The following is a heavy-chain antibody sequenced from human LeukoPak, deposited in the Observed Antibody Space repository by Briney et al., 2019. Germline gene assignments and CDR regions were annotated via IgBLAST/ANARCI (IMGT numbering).Heavy chain of an antibody. Sequence: SGTLSLTCTVSGGSISSGGYYWSWIRQPPGKGLEWIGYIYHSGSTYYNPSLKSRVTISVDRSKNQFSLKLSSVTAADTAVYYCARSSGLTGGSAFDIWGQGTMVTVSS. CDR1: GGSISSGGYY. V-gene: IGHV4-30-2*01. D-gene: IGHD2-8*02. J-gene: IGHJ3*02. CDR2: IYHSGST. CDR3: ARSSGLTGGSAFDI.